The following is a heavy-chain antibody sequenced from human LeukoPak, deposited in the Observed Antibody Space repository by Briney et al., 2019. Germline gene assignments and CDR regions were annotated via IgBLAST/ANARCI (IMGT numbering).Heavy chain of an antibody. CDR2: IYYSGST. Sequence: SETLSLTCTVSGGSVSSGSYYWSWIRQPPGKGLEWIGYIYYSGSTNYNPSLKSRVTISVGTSKNQFSLKLSSVTAADTAVYYCARDGEMDAFDIWGQGTMVTVSS. V-gene: IGHV4-61*01. CDR1: GGSVSSGSYY. J-gene: IGHJ3*02. CDR3: ARDGEMDAFDI. D-gene: IGHD5-24*01.